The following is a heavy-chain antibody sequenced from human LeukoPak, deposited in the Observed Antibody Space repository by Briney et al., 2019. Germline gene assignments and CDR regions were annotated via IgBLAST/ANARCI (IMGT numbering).Heavy chain of an antibody. V-gene: IGHV4-59*01. Sequence: SETLSLTCTVSGGSISSYYRTWIRQPPGKGLEWIGYIYYSGSTNYNPSLKSRVTISVDTSKNQFSLKLTSVTAADTAVHYCARRVATTGTYAFDIWGQGIMVTVSS. CDR3: ARRVATTGTYAFDI. CDR1: GGSISSYY. D-gene: IGHD6-13*01. J-gene: IGHJ3*02. CDR2: IYYSGST.